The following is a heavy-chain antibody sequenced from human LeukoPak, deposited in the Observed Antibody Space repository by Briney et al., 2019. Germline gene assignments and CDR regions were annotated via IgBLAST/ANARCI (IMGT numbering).Heavy chain of an antibody. CDR2: IYYSGST. J-gene: IGHJ4*02. Sequence: PSETLSLTCTVSGGSISSYYWSWIRQPPGKGLEWIGYIYYSGSTNYNPSLKSRVTISVDTSKNQFSLKLSSVTAADTAVYYCVRATFYYDSSGYRTFDYWGQGTLVTVSS. V-gene: IGHV4-59*12. D-gene: IGHD3-22*01. CDR1: GGSISSYY. CDR3: VRATFYYDSSGYRTFDY.